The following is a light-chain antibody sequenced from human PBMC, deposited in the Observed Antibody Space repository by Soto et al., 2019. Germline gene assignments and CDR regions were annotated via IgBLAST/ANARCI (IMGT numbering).Light chain of an antibody. CDR1: RSINTN. Sequence: EIVMTQSPATLSVSPGERATCSCRASRSINTNLAWFQQKHGQAPRLLIYGASTRATGIPARFSGSGSETEFTLTISSLQSEDFAVYYCQQYNNWPPYTFGQGTKLEIK. CDR2: GAS. J-gene: IGKJ2*01. CDR3: QQYNNWPPYT. V-gene: IGKV3-15*01.